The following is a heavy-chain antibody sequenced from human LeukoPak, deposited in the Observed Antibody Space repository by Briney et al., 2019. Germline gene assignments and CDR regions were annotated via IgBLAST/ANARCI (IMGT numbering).Heavy chain of an antibody. V-gene: IGHV4-4*07. J-gene: IGHJ5*02. D-gene: IGHD3-22*01. CDR2: IYIRGST. CDR1: GGSISSYY. Sequence: SETLSLTCTVSGGSISSYYWSWIRQPAGKGLEWVGRIYIRGSTNYNPSLKSRVTISVDTSKNQFSLKLSSVTAADTAVYYCARLEVYYDSSGYYNWFDPWGQGTLVTVSS. CDR3: ARLEVYYDSSGYYNWFDP.